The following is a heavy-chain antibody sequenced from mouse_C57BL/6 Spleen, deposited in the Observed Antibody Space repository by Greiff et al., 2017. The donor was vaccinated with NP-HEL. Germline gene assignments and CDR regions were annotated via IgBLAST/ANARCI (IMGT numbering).Heavy chain of an antibody. J-gene: IGHJ2*01. Sequence: VQLQQSGAELVRPGASVTLSCKASGYTFTDYEMHWVKQTPVHGLEWIGAIDPETGGTAYNQKFKGKAILTADKSSSTAYMELRSLTSEDSAVYYCTTYYSNSYYFDYWGQGTTLTVSS. CDR1: GYTFTDYE. V-gene: IGHV1-15*01. CDR3: TTYYSNSYYFDY. CDR2: IDPETGGT. D-gene: IGHD2-5*01.